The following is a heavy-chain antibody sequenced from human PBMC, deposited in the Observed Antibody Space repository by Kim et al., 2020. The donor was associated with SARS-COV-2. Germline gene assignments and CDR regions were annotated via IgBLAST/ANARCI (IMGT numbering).Heavy chain of an antibody. Sequence: GGSLRLSCAASGFNFGTYWMKWVRQAPGKGLEWVSSIQPGGNDKYYVDSVNGRFTISRDNAKKSLYLQMNNLRVEDTAVYYCVTDDGYPWGQGTLVTVSS. V-gene: IGHV3-7*03. CDR2: IQPGGNDK. CDR3: VTDDGYP. J-gene: IGHJ5*02. D-gene: IGHD6-13*01. CDR1: GFNFGTYW.